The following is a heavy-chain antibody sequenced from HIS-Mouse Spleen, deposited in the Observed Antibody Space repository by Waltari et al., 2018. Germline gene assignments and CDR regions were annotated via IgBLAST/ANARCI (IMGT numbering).Heavy chain of an antibody. CDR2: IYYSGST. CDR3: AREIPYSSSWYDWYFDL. Sequence: QLQLQESGPGLVKPSETLSLTCTVPGGSISSSTYYVGWLRQPPGKGLEWIGSIYYSGSTYYNPSLKSRVTISVDTSKNQFSLKLSSVTAADTAVYYCAREIPYSSSWYDWYFDLWGRGTLVTVSS. D-gene: IGHD6-13*01. CDR1: GGSISSSTYY. J-gene: IGHJ2*01. V-gene: IGHV4-39*07.